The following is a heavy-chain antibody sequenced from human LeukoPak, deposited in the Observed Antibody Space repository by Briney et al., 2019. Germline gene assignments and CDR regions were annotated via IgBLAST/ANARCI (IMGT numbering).Heavy chain of an antibody. CDR2: ISSSSSYI. Sequence: PGGSLRLSCAASGFTFSSYSMNWVRQAPGKGLEWVSSISSSSSYIYYADSVKGRFTISRDNAKNSLYLQMNSLRAEDTAVYYCASTPGLLDAFDIWGQGTMVTVS. V-gene: IGHV3-21*01. CDR1: GFTFSSYS. J-gene: IGHJ3*02. CDR3: ASTPGLLDAFDI.